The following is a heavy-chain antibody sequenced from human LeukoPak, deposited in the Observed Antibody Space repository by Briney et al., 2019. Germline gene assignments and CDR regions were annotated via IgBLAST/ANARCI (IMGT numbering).Heavy chain of an antibody. CDR2: IYPGDSHT. V-gene: IGHV5-51*01. CDR3: VRHGQVQLGGPYYYMDV. J-gene: IGHJ6*03. D-gene: IGHD5-18*01. Sequence: GKSLKISCKVSGYTFTTHWIGWVRQMPGIGLEWMGIIYPGDSHTRYSPSFQGLVTMSGDKSISTAYLQWRSLKASDTAMYFCVRHGQVQLGGPYYYMDVWGNGTTVTVSS. CDR1: GYTFTTHW.